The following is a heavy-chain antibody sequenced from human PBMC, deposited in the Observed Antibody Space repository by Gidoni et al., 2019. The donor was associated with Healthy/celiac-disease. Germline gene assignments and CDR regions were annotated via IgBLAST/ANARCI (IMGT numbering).Heavy chain of an antibody. J-gene: IGHJ5*02. Sequence: QVQLQESGPGLVKPSETLSLTCTVSGGSISSYYWRWIRQPPGKGLEWIGYIYYSGSTNYNPSLKSRVTISVDTSKNQFSLKLSSVTAADTAVYYCARTVAAAGVPWFDPWGQGTLVTVSS. CDR3: ARTVAAAGVPWFDP. CDR1: GGSISSYY. CDR2: IYYSGST. V-gene: IGHV4-59*01. D-gene: IGHD6-13*01.